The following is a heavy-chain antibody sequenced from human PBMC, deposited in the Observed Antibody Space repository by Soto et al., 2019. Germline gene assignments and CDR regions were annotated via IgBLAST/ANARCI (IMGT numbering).Heavy chain of an antibody. CDR1: GFTLSNYW. CDR3: VRIRRGDGYTFGY. CDR2: INTDGSTT. J-gene: IGHJ4*02. Sequence: EVQLVESGGVSVQPGGSLRLSCTASGFTLSNYWMHWVRQAPGKGLVWVSRINTDGSTTTYADSVKGRFTISRDNAKNTLYLQMNSLRYEDTAVYYCVRIRRGDGYTFGYWGQGTLVTVSS. V-gene: IGHV3-74*01. D-gene: IGHD5-12*01.